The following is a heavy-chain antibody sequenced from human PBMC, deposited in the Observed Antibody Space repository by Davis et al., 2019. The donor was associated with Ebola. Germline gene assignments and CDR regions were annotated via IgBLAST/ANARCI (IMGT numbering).Heavy chain of an antibody. CDR3: ARDGTYYIGHCVSTSCFGVDY. Sequence: AASVKVSCKASGYTFTSYAMHWVRQAPGQGLEWMGWISGYNGNTDYAQTVQGRVSMTTDTSTSTAYMELRSLRSDDTAVYYCARDGTYYIGHCVSTSCFGVDYWGQGTLVTVSS. J-gene: IGHJ4*02. D-gene: IGHD2-2*01. V-gene: IGHV1-18*01. CDR2: ISGYNGNT. CDR1: GYTFTSYA.